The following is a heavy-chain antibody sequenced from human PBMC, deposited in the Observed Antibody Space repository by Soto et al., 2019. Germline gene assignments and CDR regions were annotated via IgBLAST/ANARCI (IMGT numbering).Heavy chain of an antibody. J-gene: IGHJ4*02. CDR2: IYYSGST. CDR1: GGSISSGGYY. D-gene: IGHD2-2*01. V-gene: IGHV4-31*03. Sequence: SETPSLTCTVSGGSISSGGYYWSWIRQHPGKGLEWIGYIYYSGSTYYNPSLKSRVTISVDTSKNQFSLKLSSVTAADTAVYYCARGRYCSSTSCLARPLDYWGQGTLVTVSS. CDR3: ARGRYCSSTSCLARPLDY.